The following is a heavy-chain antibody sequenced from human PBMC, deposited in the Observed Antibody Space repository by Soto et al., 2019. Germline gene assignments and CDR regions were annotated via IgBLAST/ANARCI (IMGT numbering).Heavy chain of an antibody. J-gene: IGHJ5*02. CDR3: AREVGIVVVVAATEGWFDP. Sequence: QVQLVQSGAEVKKPGSSVKVSCKASGGTFSSYAISWVRQAPGQGLEWMGGIIPIFGTANYAQKFQGRVTITADKSTSTAYMELSSLRSEDTAVYYCAREVGIVVVVAATEGWFDPWGQGTLVTVSS. CDR1: GGTFSSYA. CDR2: IIPIFGTA. D-gene: IGHD2-15*01. V-gene: IGHV1-69*06.